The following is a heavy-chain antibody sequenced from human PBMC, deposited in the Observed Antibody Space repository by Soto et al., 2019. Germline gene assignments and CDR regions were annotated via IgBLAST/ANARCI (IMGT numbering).Heavy chain of an antibody. Sequence: EVQLLESGGGLVQPGGSLRLSCAASAFTFSAYAVTWVRQAPGMGLEWVSTISGSGSDTWYADSVKGRFTISRDNSKNTLYLQMSSLRVEDTAFYYCAKEEPCSLNCARWGHLSYWGLGTLVTVSS. CDR2: ISGSGSDT. CDR3: AKEEPCSLNCARWGHLSY. D-gene: IGHD1-1*01. V-gene: IGHV3-23*01. J-gene: IGHJ4*02. CDR1: AFTFSAYA.